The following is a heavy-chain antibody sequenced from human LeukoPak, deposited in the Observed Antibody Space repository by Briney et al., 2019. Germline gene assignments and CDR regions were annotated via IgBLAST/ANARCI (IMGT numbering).Heavy chain of an antibody. CDR2: IFYSGST. V-gene: IGHV4-59*08. Sequence: SERVSLTCTVSGGSISSYYWSWIRQPPGKGLEWIGYIFYSGSTNYNPSLKSRVTISVDTSKNQFSMKLSSVTAADTAVYYCARSIVVVPAAIVVWFDPWGQGTMVTVSS. CDR1: GGSISSYY. J-gene: IGHJ5*02. D-gene: IGHD2-2*02. CDR3: ARSIVVVPAAIVVWFDP.